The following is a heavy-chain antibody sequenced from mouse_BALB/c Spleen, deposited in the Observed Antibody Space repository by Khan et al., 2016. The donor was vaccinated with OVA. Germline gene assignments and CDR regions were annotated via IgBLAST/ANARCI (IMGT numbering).Heavy chain of an antibody. J-gene: IGHJ4*01. CDR3: ARAYYRYDGYYAMDY. Sequence: QVQLKESGPGLVAPSQSLSITCTVSGFSLTRYNIHWVRQPPGKGLEWLGMIWSGGGTDYNSTLKNRLSISKDNSKSQVFLKMNSLQTDDTAMYYCARAYYRYDGYYAMDYWGQGTPVTVSS. CDR1: GFSLTRYN. CDR2: IWSGGGT. D-gene: IGHD2-14*01. V-gene: IGHV2-6-4*01.